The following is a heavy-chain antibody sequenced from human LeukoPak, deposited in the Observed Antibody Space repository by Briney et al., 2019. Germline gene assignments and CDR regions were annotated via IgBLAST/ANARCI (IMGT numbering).Heavy chain of an antibody. CDR1: GFTFSSYS. J-gene: IGHJ4*02. Sequence: GGSLRLSCAASGFTFSSYSMNWVRQAPGKGLEWVSSISSSSSYIYYADLVKGRFTISRDNAKNSLYLQMNSLRAEDTAVYYCAVTTRYYDTSGYLTYIDYWGQGTLVTVSS. D-gene: IGHD3-22*01. CDR3: AVTTRYYDTSGYLTYIDY. CDR2: ISSSSSYI. V-gene: IGHV3-21*01.